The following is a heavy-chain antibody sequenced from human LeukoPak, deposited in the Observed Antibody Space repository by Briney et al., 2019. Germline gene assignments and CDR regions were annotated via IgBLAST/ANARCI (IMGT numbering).Heavy chain of an antibody. CDR3: TTGHSGRPYYFDY. D-gene: IGHD1-26*01. J-gene: IGHJ4*02. V-gene: IGHV3-15*01. CDR1: GFTFSDAW. CDR2: IKSKTDGGTT. Sequence: GGSLRLSCAASGFTFSDAWMSWVRQAPGKGLEWVGRIKSKTDGGTTDYAAPVKGRFTISRDDSKNTLYLQMNSLKTEDTAVYYCTTGHSGRPYYFDYWGQGTLVTVSS.